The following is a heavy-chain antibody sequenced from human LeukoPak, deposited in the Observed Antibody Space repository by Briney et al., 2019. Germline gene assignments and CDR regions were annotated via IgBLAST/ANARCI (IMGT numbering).Heavy chain of an antibody. Sequence: PGGSLRLSCAASGFTFSSYPMTWVRQAPGKGLEWVSVIYSGGSTYYADSVKGRFTISRDNSKNTLYLQMNSLRAEDTAVYYCARAMATKPYYYYGMDVWGQGTTVTVSS. CDR1: GFTFSSYP. CDR2: IYSGGST. J-gene: IGHJ6*02. CDR3: ARAMATKPYYYYGMDV. D-gene: IGHD5-24*01. V-gene: IGHV3-53*01.